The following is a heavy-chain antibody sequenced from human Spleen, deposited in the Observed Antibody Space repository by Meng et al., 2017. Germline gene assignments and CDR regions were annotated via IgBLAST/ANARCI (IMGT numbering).Heavy chain of an antibody. D-gene: IGHD4-17*01. V-gene: IGHV3-7*01. CDR3: ARDVYGDFLFDY. CDR2: IKQDGSET. J-gene: IGHJ4*02. Sequence: GESLKISCAASGFTFSSYWMSWVRQAPGKGLEWVANIKQDGSETYYVDSLKGRFTISRDNAKNSLYLQMNSLRAEDTAVYYCARDVYGDFLFDYWGQGTLVTVSS. CDR1: GFTFSSYW.